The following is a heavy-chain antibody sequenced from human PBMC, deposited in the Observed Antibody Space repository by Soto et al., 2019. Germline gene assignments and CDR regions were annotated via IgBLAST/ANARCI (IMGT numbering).Heavy chain of an antibody. J-gene: IGHJ4*02. V-gene: IGHV1-24*01. CDR1: GYTLTELS. CDR2: FDPEDGET. D-gene: IGHD2-15*01. CDR3: ATASPDIVVVVAALPPFDY. Sequence: ASVKVSCKVSGYTLTELSMHWVRQAPGKGLEWMGGFDPEDGETIYEQKFQGRVTMTEDTSTDTAYMELSSLRSEDTAVYYCATASPDIVVVVAALPPFDYWGQGTLVTVSS.